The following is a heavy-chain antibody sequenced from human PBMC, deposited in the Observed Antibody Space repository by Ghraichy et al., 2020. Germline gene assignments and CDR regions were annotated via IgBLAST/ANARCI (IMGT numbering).Heavy chain of an antibody. J-gene: IGHJ4*02. CDR3: ARDRGRYGDYFDY. D-gene: IGHD4-17*01. V-gene: IGHV3-7*01. CDR2: IKQDGSEK. CDR1: GFTFSSYW. Sequence: GESLNISCAASGFTFSSYWMSWVRQAPGKGLEWVANIKQDGSEKYYVDSVKGRFTISRDNAKNSLYLQMNSLRAEDTAVYYCARDRGRYGDYFDYWGQGTLVTVSS.